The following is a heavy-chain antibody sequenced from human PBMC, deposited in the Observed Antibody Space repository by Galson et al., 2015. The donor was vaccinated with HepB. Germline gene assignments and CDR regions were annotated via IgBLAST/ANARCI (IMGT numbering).Heavy chain of an antibody. CDR3: ARGGTTERLDS. J-gene: IGHJ4*02. CDR1: GFTLSRYV. V-gene: IGHV3-30-3*01. CDR2: ISYDGATR. Sequence: SLRLSCAASGFTLSRYVMHWVRQAPGKGLEWVALISYDGATRYYADSVKGRFTISRDNSRNTLYLQMHSLRPADTAVYLCARGGTTERLDSWGQGTLVTVSS. D-gene: IGHD1-1*01.